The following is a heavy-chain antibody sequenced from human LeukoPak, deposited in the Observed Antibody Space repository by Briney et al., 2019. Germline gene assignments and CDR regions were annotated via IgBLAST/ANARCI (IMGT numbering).Heavy chain of an antibody. Sequence: SETLSLTCAVYGGSFSGYYWSWIRQPPGKGLEWIGEINHSGSTNYNPSLKSRVTISVDTSKNQFSLKLSSVTAADTAVYYCARGHSLLRFLDWLFRSNYFDYWGQGTLVTVSS. D-gene: IGHD3-3*01. CDR1: GGSFSGYY. V-gene: IGHV4-34*01. CDR3: ARGHSLLRFLDWLFRSNYFDY. CDR2: INHSGST. J-gene: IGHJ4*02.